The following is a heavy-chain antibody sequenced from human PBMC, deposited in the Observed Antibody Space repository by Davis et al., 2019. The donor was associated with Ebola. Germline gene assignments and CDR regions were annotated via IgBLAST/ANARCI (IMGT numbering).Heavy chain of an antibody. J-gene: IGHJ4*02. CDR1: RFTFSSYA. Sequence: GESLKISCAASRFTFSSYAMSWVRQAPGKGLEWVSSVTSDGTAYYADSVKGRFTVFRDNYKNTLFLQMNSLRAEDTAVYYCAKDRGFLAAAGSDYWGQGTLVTVSS. CDR3: AKDRGFLAAAGSDY. D-gene: IGHD6-13*01. V-gene: IGHV3-23*01. CDR2: VTSDGTA.